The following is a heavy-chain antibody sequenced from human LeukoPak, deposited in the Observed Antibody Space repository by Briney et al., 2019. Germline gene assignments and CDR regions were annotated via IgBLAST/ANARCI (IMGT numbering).Heavy chain of an antibody. V-gene: IGHV4-59*01. CDR2: IYYSGST. Sequence: SETLSLTCTVSGGAISSYYWSWIRQPPGKGLEGMGYIYYSGSTNYNPSLKSRVTISVDTSKNQFSLKLSSVTAADTAVYYCARALKRLTRSGWFDPWGQGTLVTVSS. CDR3: ARALKRLTRSGWFDP. J-gene: IGHJ5*02. CDR1: GGAISSYY. D-gene: IGHD3-10*01.